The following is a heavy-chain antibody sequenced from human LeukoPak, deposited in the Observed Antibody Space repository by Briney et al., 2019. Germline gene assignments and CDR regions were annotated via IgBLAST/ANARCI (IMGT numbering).Heavy chain of an antibody. D-gene: IGHD3-3*01. CDR3: ARGDDFWSGNWFDP. V-gene: IGHV4-61*02. CDR2: IYTSGST. CDR1: GGSISSGSYY. Sequence: SETLSLTCTVSGGSISSGSYYWSWIRQPAGKGLEWIGRIYTSGSTNYNPSLKSRVTISVDTSKNQFSLKLSSVTAADTAVYYCARGDDFWSGNWFDPWGQGTLVTVSS. J-gene: IGHJ5*02.